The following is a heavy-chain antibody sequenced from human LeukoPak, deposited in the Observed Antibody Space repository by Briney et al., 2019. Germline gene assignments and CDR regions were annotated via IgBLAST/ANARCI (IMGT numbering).Heavy chain of an antibody. CDR1: GFTFSSYS. Sequence: GGSLRLSCAASGFTFSSYSMNWVRQAPGKGLEWVSSISSSSSYTYYADSLKGRFTISRDNAKNSLYLQMNSLRVEDTAVYYCARDLMGIAYRGAFYYWGQGTLVTVSS. V-gene: IGHV3-21*01. CDR3: ARDLMGIAYRGAFYY. CDR2: ISSSSSYT. D-gene: IGHD6-13*01. J-gene: IGHJ4*02.